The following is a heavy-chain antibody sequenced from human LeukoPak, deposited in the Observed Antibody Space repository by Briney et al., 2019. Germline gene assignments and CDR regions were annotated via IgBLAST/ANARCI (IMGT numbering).Heavy chain of an antibody. CDR3: AKSTQTMIVNSYYFDY. Sequence: GGSLRLACAASGFTFSSYAMSWVRQAPGKGLEWVAVISYDGSNEYYADSVKGRFTISRDNSKNTLYLQMDSLRPEDTAVYYCAKSTQTMIVNSYYFDYWGQGTLVTVSS. CDR1: GFTFSSYA. V-gene: IGHV3-30*18. D-gene: IGHD3-22*01. CDR2: ISYDGSNE. J-gene: IGHJ4*02.